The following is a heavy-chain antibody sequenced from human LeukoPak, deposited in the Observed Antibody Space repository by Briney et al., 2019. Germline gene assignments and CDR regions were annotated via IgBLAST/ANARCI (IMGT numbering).Heavy chain of an antibody. V-gene: IGHV4-34*01. CDR2: INHSGST. D-gene: IGHD6-13*01. J-gene: IGHJ4*02. CDR1: GGSFSGYY. Sequence: SETLSLTCAVYGGSFSGYYWSWIRQPPGKGLEWIGEINHSGSTNYNPSLKSRVTISVDTSKNQFSLKLSSVTAADTAVYYCARGSSNWYGPLSDYWGQGTLVTVSS. CDR3: ARGSSNWYGPLSDY.